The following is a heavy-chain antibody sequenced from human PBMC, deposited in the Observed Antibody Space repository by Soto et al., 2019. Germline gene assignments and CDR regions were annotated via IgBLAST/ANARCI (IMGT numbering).Heavy chain of an antibody. D-gene: IGHD2-21*02. CDR3: ARGGPVTVFDY. V-gene: IGHV4-59*01. Sequence: QVQLQESGPGLVKPSETLSLTCTVSGGSISSYYWSWIRQPPGKGLEWIGYIYYSGSTNYNPSLKSRVTISVDTSKNQFSLKLSSVTAADTAVYYCARGGPVTVFDYWGQGTLVTVS. CDR2: IYYSGST. CDR1: GGSISSYY. J-gene: IGHJ4*02.